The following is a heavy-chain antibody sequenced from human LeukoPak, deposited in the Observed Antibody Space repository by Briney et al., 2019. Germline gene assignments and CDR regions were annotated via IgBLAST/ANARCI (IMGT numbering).Heavy chain of an antibody. CDR1: GFTVTSYA. Sequence: GGSLRLSCAASGFTVTSYAMNWVRQAPGKGLEWVSTIGASGGSTNYADSVKGRFTISRDNSRNTLYLQMNSLRVEDTAVYYCAKAISTSLYYYYVDVWGKGTTVTVSS. V-gene: IGHV3-23*01. J-gene: IGHJ6*03. D-gene: IGHD2-2*01. CDR2: IGASGGST. CDR3: AKAISTSLYYYYVDV.